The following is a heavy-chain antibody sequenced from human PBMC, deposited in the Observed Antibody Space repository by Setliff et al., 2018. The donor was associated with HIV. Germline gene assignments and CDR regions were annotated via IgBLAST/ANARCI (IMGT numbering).Heavy chain of an antibody. Sequence: GSLRLSCAASGFTFSSYWMSWVRQSPGMGLEWIGEINHSGSTSYSPSLKSRVTISIDTSKNQFSLNLNSMTAADTAVYYCARGRGGDGYNFSDYWGQGTRVTVSS. CDR2: INHSGST. CDR1: GFTFSSYW. V-gene: IGHV4-34*01. D-gene: IGHD5-12*01. J-gene: IGHJ4*02. CDR3: ARGRGGDGYNFSDY.